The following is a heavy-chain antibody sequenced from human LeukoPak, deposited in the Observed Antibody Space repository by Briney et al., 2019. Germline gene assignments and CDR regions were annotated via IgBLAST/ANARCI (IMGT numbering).Heavy chain of an antibody. CDR2: IYHSGST. CDR3: ARHGYSSAFDP. D-gene: IGHD6-19*01. J-gene: IGHJ5*02. CDR1: GYSISSGYY. Sequence: SETLSLTCAVSGYSISSGYYWGWIRQPPGKGLEWIGSIYHSGSTYYNPSLKSRVTISVDTSKNLFSLTLSSVIAADTAVYYCARHGYSSAFDPWGQGTLVTVSS. V-gene: IGHV4-38-2*01.